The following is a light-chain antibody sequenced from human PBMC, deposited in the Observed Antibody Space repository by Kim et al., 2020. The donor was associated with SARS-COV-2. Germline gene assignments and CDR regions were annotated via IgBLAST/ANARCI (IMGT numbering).Light chain of an antibody. V-gene: IGLV1-40*01. CDR3: QSYDSSPSGWV. J-gene: IGLJ3*02. Sequence: QSVLTQPPSVSGAPGQRVTISCTGSSSNIGAGYDVHWYQQLPGTAPKVLISYNNNRPSGVPDRFSGSKSGISASLAITGLQAEDEADYYCQSYDSSPSGWVFGGGTRLTVL. CDR2: YNN. CDR1: SSNIGAGYD.